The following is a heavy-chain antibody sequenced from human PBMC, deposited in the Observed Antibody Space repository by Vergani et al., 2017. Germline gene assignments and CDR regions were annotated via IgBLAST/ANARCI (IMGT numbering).Heavy chain of an antibody. D-gene: IGHD2-15*01. CDR1: GFTFSSYG. Sequence: QVQLVESGGGVVQPGRSLRLSCAASGFTFSSYGMHWVRQAPGKGLEWVAVISYDGSNKYYADSVKGRFTISRDNSKNTLYLQMNSLRAEDTAVYYCAKGWGSWGEGGLDYWGQGTLVTVSS. CDR3: AKGWGSWGEGGLDY. J-gene: IGHJ4*02. V-gene: IGHV3-30*18. CDR2: ISYDGSNK.